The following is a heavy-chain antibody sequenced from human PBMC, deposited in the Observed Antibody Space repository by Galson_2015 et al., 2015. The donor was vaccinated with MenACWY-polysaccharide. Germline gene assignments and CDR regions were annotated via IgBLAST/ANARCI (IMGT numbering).Heavy chain of an antibody. CDR1: GFTFTSYA. CDR2: IRSSGTNT. V-gene: IGHV3-23*01. J-gene: IGHJ6*02. CDR3: ARGHYGMDV. Sequence: SLRLSCAASGFTFTSYAMSWVRQAPGKGLEWVSAIRSSGTNTYYADSVKGRFTISRDNSKNTLYLQMNSLRAEDTAVYSCARGHYGMDVWGQGTTVTVSS.